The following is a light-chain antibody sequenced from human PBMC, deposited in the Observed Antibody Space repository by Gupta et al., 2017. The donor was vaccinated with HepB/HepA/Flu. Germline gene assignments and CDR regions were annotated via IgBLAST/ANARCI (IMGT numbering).Light chain of an antibody. J-gene: IGLJ1*01. Sequence: SYELTQPPPASVSPGQTASIVCSGDTLGNRYVCWYQLKPGQSPLLVIYQNSKRPSGIPERFSGSNSDNTATLTISGTQAMDEADYYCQAWDSSTAYVFGTGTKVTVL. CDR2: QNS. CDR3: QAWDSSTAYV. V-gene: IGLV3-1*01. CDR1: TLGNRY.